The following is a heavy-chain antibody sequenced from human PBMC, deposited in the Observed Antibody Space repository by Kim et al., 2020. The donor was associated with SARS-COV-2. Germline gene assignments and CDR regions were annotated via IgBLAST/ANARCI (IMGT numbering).Heavy chain of an antibody. Sequence: ASVKVSCKASGYTFTSYDINWVRQATGQGLEWMGWMNPNSGNTGYAQKFQGRVTMTRNTSISTAYMELSSLRSEDTAVYYCARGTRITIFGVVIGTYYYYMDVWGKGTTVTVSS. CDR3: ARGTRITIFGVVIGTYYYYMDV. CDR1: GYTFTSYD. D-gene: IGHD3-3*01. CDR2: MNPNSGNT. J-gene: IGHJ6*03. V-gene: IGHV1-8*01.